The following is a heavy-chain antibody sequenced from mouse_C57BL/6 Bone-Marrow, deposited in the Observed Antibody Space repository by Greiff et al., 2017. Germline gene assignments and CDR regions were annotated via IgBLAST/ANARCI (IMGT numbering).Heavy chain of an antibody. CDR2: IWSGGST. CDR1: GFSLTSYG. CDR3: GRRAGS. V-gene: IGHV2-2*01. J-gene: IGHJ3*02. Sequence: VKLQQSGPGLVQPSQSLSITCTASGFSLTSYGVHWVRQSPGKGLEWLGVIWSGGSTDYNAAFIARLSISKDNSNSQVFFKIHSLQADDTAIYYWGRRAGSWGQGTLVTVSA.